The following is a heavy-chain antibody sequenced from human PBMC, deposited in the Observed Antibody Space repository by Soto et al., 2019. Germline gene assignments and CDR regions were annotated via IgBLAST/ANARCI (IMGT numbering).Heavy chain of an antibody. Sequence: AALKVACKASGYTFTRYVISWVRQDPGQGLEWMGWISAYNGNTNYAQKLQGRVTMTTDTSTSTAYMELRSLRSDDTAVYYCARARLYGDYVDWFDPWGQGTLVTVSS. CDR3: ARARLYGDYVDWFDP. CDR2: ISAYNGNT. D-gene: IGHD4-17*01. CDR1: GYTFTRYV. J-gene: IGHJ5*02. V-gene: IGHV1-18*01.